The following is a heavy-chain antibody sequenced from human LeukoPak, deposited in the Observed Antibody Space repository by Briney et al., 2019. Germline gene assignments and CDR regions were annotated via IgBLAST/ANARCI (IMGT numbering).Heavy chain of an antibody. V-gene: IGHV3-30-3*02. CDR2: MSYDESKR. CDR1: GFTVSSYG. D-gene: IGHD3-3*01. Sequence: PGRSLRLSCVASGFTVSSYGMHWVRQAPGKGLEWVGVMSYDESKRYYADSVKGRFTISRDNSKNTLYLQMNSLRAEDTAVYYCAKPPYYDFWSGYPNNWFDPWGQGTLVTVSS. J-gene: IGHJ5*02. CDR3: AKPPYYDFWSGYPNNWFDP.